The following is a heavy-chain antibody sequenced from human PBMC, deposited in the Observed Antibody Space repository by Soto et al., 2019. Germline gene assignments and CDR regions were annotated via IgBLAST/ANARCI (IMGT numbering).Heavy chain of an antibody. CDR1: GFTFSSYS. D-gene: IGHD2-2*02. J-gene: IGHJ5*02. CDR2: ISSSSSYI. CDR3: ARDYLLGYCSSTSCYKYNWFDP. V-gene: IGHV3-21*01. Sequence: PGGSLRLSCAASGFTFSSYSMNWVRQAPGKGLEWVSSISSSSSYIYYADSVKGRFTISRDNAKNSLYLQMNSLRAEDTAEYYCARDYLLGYCSSTSCYKYNWFDPWGQGTLATVSS.